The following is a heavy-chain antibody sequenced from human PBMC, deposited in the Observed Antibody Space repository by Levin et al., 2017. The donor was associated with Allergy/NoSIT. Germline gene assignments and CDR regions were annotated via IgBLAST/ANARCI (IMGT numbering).Heavy chain of an antibody. Sequence: GGSLRLSCEASGFRFDDYAMHWVRQAPGKGLEWVSSISWNSGKIDYVDSVKGRFTISRDNAKNSLYLQMNSLRREDSAFYYCAKDMSRVAAAPQESWGQGTLVSVSA. CDR3: AKDMSRVAAAPQES. J-gene: IGHJ5*02. CDR2: ISWNSGKI. D-gene: IGHD6-13*01. CDR1: GFRFDDYA. V-gene: IGHV3-9*01.